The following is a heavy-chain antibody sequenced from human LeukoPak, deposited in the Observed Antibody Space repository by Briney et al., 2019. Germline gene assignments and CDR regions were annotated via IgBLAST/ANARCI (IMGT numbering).Heavy chain of an antibody. D-gene: IGHD4-23*01. CDR1: GFTFRDSY. V-gene: IGHV3-11*04. CDR3: ARAGGGNMDFQH. CDR2: INSVSNII. J-gene: IGHJ1*01. Sequence: GGSLRLSCAASGFTFRDSYMSWIHQAPGKGLEWLSYINSVSNIISYADSVKGRFTISRDNAKNSLYLQMHGLRAEDTAVYYCARAGGGNMDFQHWGQGTLVTVSS.